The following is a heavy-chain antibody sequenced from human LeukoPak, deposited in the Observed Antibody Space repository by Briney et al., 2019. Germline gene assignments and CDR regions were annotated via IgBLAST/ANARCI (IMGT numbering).Heavy chain of an antibody. CDR2: ITCSGHST. CDR3: LRREAPGDYYYYYGINV. D-gene: IGHD6-13*01. J-gene: IGHJ6*02. V-gene: IGHV3-23*01. CDR1: EFISKYA. Sequence: GGSLCLSCAVSEFISKYAMSWVRQAPGQGREWVAWITCSGHSTYSADSLKGRFTISRDKSKNTLYLQMYRLTAEDTAVYYCLRREAPGDYYYYYGINVWGQGTTVTVSS.